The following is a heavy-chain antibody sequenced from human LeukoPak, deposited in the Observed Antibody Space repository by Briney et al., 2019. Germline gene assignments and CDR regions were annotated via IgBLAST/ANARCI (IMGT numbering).Heavy chain of an antibody. CDR2: ISYEGSNK. J-gene: IGHJ4*02. D-gene: IGHD6-13*01. CDR3: ARYVGSRWGFAY. Sequence: GGSLRLSCAASGFTFSSYAMHGVRQAPGKGLEGVAVISYEGSNKYYADSVKGRFTISRENYKKTLYMQMNSLRAESTAVYYCARYVGSRWGFAYWGQATLVTLSS. CDR1: GFTFSSYA. V-gene: IGHV3-30*04.